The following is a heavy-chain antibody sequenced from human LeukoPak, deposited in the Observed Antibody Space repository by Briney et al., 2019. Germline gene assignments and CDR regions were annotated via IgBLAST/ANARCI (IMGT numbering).Heavy chain of an antibody. V-gene: IGHV3-64*01. J-gene: IGHJ4*02. D-gene: IGHD5-24*01. CDR3: ARVLRLSWRDGPLSCPDY. Sequence: GGSLRLSCAASGFTFSSYAMHWVRQAPGKGLEYVSAISSNGGSTYYANSVKSRFTIPRDNSKNTLYLQMGSLRAEDMAVYYCARVLRLSWRDGPLSCPDYWGQGTLVTVSS. CDR1: GFTFSSYA. CDR2: ISSNGGST.